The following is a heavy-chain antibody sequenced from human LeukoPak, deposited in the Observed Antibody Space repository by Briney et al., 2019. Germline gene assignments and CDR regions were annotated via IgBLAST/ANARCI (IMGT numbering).Heavy chain of an antibody. Sequence: GGSLRLSRAASGFTVSSNYMSWVRQAPGKGLEWVSVIYSGGSTYYADSVKGRFTISRDNSKNTLYLQMNSLRAEDTAVYYCARFITMMSIGNWFDPWGQGTLVTVSS. CDR2: IYSGGST. D-gene: IGHD3-22*01. CDR3: ARFITMMSIGNWFDP. CDR1: GFTVSSNY. V-gene: IGHV3-66*02. J-gene: IGHJ5*02.